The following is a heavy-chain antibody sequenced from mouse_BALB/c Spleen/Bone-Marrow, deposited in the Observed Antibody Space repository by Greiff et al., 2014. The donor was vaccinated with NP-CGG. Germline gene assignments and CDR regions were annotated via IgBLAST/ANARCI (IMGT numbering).Heavy chain of an antibody. V-gene: IGHV1-7*01. J-gene: IGHJ4*01. CDR3: ARQITTVDYAMAY. Sequence: QVQLQQSGAELAKPGASVKMSCKASGYTFTSYWMHWVKQRPGQGLQWIGYINPSTGYTEYNQKFKDKATLTADKSSSTAYMQLSSLTSEDSAVYYGARQITTVDYAMAYWGQGTSVTVSA. D-gene: IGHD1-1*01. CDR2: INPSTGYT. CDR1: GYTFTSYW.